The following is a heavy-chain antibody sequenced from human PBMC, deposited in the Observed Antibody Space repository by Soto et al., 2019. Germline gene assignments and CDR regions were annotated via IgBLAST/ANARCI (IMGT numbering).Heavy chain of an antibody. CDR1: GDSIGSNVW. CDR2: VYHNGLT. V-gene: IGHV4-4*02. J-gene: IGHJ4*02. CDR3: ARDAALPCEADRFDY. D-gene: IGHD2-15*01. Sequence: SETLSLTCDVSGDSIGSNVWWSWVRQPPGRGLEWIGEVYHNGLTDYNPSLRGRATMSADMSKNQFSLRVTSVTDADTAIYYCARDAALPCEADRFDYWGQGALVTVSS.